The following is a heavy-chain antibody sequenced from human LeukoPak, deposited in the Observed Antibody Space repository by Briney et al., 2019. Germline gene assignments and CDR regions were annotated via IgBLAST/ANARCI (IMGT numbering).Heavy chain of an antibody. Sequence: PSETLSLTCTVSGGSISSSSYYWGWVRQPPGKGLEWIGSIYYSGSTYYNPSLKSRVTISVDTSKNQFSLKLSSVTAADTAVYYCARGSADSSGYPFDYWGQGTLVTVSS. D-gene: IGHD3-22*01. CDR3: ARGSADSSGYPFDY. J-gene: IGHJ4*02. CDR2: IYYSGST. V-gene: IGHV4-39*07. CDR1: GGSISSSSYY.